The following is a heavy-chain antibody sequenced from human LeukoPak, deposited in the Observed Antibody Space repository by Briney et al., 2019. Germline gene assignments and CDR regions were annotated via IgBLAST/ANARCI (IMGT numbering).Heavy chain of an antibody. J-gene: IGHJ3*01. D-gene: IGHD3-10*01. CDR1: GYSLTTYW. CDR2: IYPGDSDT. Sequence: GAPLKISCKGSGYSLTTYWIAWVRQMPGKGPEWMGTIYPGDSDTRYSPSFQGQVIISADKSIITAYLQWSSLQASDTAMYYCATHYDSGNDPHAFDVWGQGTMVTVSS. V-gene: IGHV5-51*01. CDR3: ATHYDSGNDPHAFDV.